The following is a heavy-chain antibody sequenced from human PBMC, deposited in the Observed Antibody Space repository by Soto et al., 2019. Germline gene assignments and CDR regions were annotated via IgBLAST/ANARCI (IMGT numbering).Heavy chain of an antibody. J-gene: IGHJ3*02. CDR1: GFSLSTSGLG. CDR3: ARGLATLPVFAFDI. Sequence: QITLKESGPTLVSPTQPLTLTCTFSGFSLSTSGLGVGWIRQPPGKALEWLALIYWNDDKHYSPSLKSRLTITKDTSKHQAILTMTNMDPVDTATYYCARGLATLPVFAFDIWGQGTVVTVSS. V-gene: IGHV2-5*01. D-gene: IGHD1-1*01. CDR2: IYWNDDK.